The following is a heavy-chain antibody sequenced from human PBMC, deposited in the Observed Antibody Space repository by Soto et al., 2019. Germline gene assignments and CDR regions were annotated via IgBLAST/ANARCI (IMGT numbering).Heavy chain of an antibody. CDR2: IYYSGST. CDR1: GCSISSYY. Sequence: PSETLSLTCTVSGCSISSYYWSWIRQPPGKGLEWIGYIYYSGSTNYNPSLKSRVTISVDTSKNQFSLKLSSVTAADTAVYYCARPPAAWGQGTLVTVSS. J-gene: IGHJ5*02. CDR3: ARPPAA. D-gene: IGHD6-19*01. V-gene: IGHV4-59*08.